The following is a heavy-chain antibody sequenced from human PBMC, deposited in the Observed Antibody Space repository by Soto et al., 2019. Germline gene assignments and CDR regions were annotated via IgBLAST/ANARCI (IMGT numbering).Heavy chain of an antibody. V-gene: IGHV3-23*01. CDR2: IGGSGAGT. J-gene: IGHJ4*02. D-gene: IGHD6-19*01. Sequence: PGGSLRLSCAASGFTFDDYAMSWVRQAPGKGLEWVSGIGGSGAGTNYADSVKGRFTISRDNSKNTLYLQMSSLRAEDTAVYYCARGGGIAVAGTHLDYWGQGTLVTVSS. CDR1: GFTFDDYA. CDR3: ARGGGIAVAGTHLDY.